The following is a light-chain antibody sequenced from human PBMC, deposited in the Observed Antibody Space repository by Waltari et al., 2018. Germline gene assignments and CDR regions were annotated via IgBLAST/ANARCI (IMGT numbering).Light chain of an antibody. V-gene: IGKV3-20*01. J-gene: IGKJ4*01. Sequence: DIGWTHSPGTLSLSPGERATLSCSASQTVRATYLAWSQQKPGQAPTLVLHGASSRATGIPDRFSGSGSGTDFSLTISSLEPEDFAVYYCQQYDISPLTFGGGTKVEIK. CDR1: QTVRATY. CDR2: GAS. CDR3: QQYDISPLT.